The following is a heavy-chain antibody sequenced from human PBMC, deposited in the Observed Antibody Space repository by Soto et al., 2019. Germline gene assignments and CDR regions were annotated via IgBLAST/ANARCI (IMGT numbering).Heavy chain of an antibody. CDR3: ARAGASGYYFFAFDI. CDR1: GGSVSSGSYY. Sequence: KPSETLSLTCTVSGGSVSSGSYYWSWIRQPPGKGLEWIGYIYYSGSTNYNPSLKSRVTISVDTSKNQLSLKLSSVTAADTAVYYCARAGASGYYFFAFDIWGQGTMVTVSS. D-gene: IGHD3-22*01. V-gene: IGHV4-61*01. J-gene: IGHJ3*02. CDR2: IYYSGST.